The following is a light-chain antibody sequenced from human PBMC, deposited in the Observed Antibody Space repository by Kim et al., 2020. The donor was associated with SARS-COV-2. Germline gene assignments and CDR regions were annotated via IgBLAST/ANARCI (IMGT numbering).Light chain of an antibody. CDR1: QDIDDS. CDR2: DAS. CDR3: QHYDSLPIT. J-gene: IGKJ5*01. Sequence: DIQLTQSPSSLSASVGDTVTIACQASQDIDDSLNWYQVKSGQAPKLLIYDASNLEAGVPVRFGGSGSGTDFTFTVSSLQPEDVATYYCQHYDSLPITFGQGTRLEIK. V-gene: IGKV1-33*01.